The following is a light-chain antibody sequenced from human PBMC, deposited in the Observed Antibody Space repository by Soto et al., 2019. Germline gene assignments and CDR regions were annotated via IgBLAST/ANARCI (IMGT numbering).Light chain of an antibody. J-gene: IGKJ5*01. Sequence: EIVFTQSPATLSLSPGERATLSCRASQSVSSYFAWYQQKPGQAPRLLIYGASTRATGIPARFSGSGSGTEFTLTISSLQSEDFAVYYCQQYNNWPPITFGQGTRLEIK. V-gene: IGKV3D-15*01. CDR3: QQYNNWPPIT. CDR2: GAS. CDR1: QSVSSY.